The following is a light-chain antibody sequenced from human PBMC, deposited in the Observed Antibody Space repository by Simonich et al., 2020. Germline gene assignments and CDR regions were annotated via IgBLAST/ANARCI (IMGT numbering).Light chain of an antibody. CDR2: GNN. CDR3: GTWDSSLSAVV. Sequence: QSVLTQPPSVSAAPGQKVTISCSGSSSNIGNNYVSWYQQLPGTAPKLLLYGNNKRPSGIPDRFSGSKSGTSATLGITGLQTGDEADYYCGTWDSSLSAVVFGGGTKLTVL. J-gene: IGLJ2*01. V-gene: IGLV1-51*01. CDR1: SSNIGNNY.